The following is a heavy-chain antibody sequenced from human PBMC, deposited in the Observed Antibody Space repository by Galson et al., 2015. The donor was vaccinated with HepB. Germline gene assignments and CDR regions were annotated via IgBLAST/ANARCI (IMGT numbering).Heavy chain of an antibody. CDR2: ISGSGGGT. Sequence: SLRLSCAASGFTFSSYAMSWVRQAPGRGLEWVSAISGSGGGTYYADSVKGRFSISRDNSKNTLYVQMNSLRAEDTAVYYCAKLIVVVLAAISPSWQDYWGQGTLVTVSS. D-gene: IGHD2-2*02. CDR1: GFTFSSYA. V-gene: IGHV3-23*01. J-gene: IGHJ4*02. CDR3: AKLIVVVLAAISPSWQDY.